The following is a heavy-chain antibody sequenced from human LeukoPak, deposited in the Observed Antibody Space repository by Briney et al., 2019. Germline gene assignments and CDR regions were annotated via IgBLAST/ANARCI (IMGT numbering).Heavy chain of an antibody. CDR3: ARRYYDFWSGRLDAFDI. D-gene: IGHD3-3*01. V-gene: IGHV3-23*01. J-gene: IGHJ3*02. Sequence: GGSLRLSCAAPGFTFRSYTMHWVRQAPGKGLEWVSAISGSGGSTYYADSVKGRFTISRDNSKNTLYLQMNSLRAEDTAVYYCARRYYDFWSGRLDAFDIWGQGTMVTVSS. CDR2: ISGSGGST. CDR1: GFTFRSYT.